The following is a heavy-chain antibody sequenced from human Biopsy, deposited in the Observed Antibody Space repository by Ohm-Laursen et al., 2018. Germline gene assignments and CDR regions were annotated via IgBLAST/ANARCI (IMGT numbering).Heavy chain of an antibody. Sequence: GTLSLTCIVSGDSINNYYWSWIRQPAGKGLEWIGRIYTSGSPNYNLSLQSRVTMSVDTSKNQFSLNLRCVTAADTAVYYCARGTGRYYVYGAFDIWGQGTVVTVSS. D-gene: IGHD1-26*01. CDR1: GDSINNYY. CDR3: ARGTGRYYVYGAFDI. CDR2: IYTSGSP. J-gene: IGHJ3*02. V-gene: IGHV4-4*07.